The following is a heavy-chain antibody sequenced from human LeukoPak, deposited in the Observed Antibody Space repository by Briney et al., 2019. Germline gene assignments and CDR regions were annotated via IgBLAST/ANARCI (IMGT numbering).Heavy chain of an antibody. V-gene: IGHV1-18*01. CDR1: GYTFTSYG. J-gene: IGHJ6*03. CDR3: ARDAGSCSSTSCRVYYYYMDV. CDR2: ISAYNGKT. Sequence: GASVKVSCKASGYTFTSYGISWVRQAPGQGLEWMGWISAYNGKTNYAQKLQGRVTMTTDTSTSTAYMELRSLRSDDTAVYYCARDAGSCSSTSCRVYYYYMDVWGKGTTVTVSS. D-gene: IGHD2-2*01.